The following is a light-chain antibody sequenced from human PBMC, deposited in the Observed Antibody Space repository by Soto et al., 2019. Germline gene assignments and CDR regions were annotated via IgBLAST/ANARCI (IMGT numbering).Light chain of an antibody. CDR3: QQSYSTPYT. V-gene: IGKV1-39*01. J-gene: IGKJ2*01. Sequence: DIPMTQSPSSLPASVGDRVTITCRASQSISIYLNWYQQQPGRAPKLLIYAASTLQTGVPSRFSGSGSGTDFTLTISSLQPEDFATYYCQQSYSTPYTFGQGTKLEIK. CDR1: QSISIY. CDR2: AAS.